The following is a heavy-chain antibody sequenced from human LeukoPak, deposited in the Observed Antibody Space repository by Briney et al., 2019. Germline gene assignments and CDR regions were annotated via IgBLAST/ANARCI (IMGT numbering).Heavy chain of an antibody. CDR1: GGTFSSYT. CDR3: AREESSLDAFDI. D-gene: IGHD6-13*01. V-gene: IGHV1-69*04. J-gene: IGHJ3*02. CDR2: IIPILGIA. Sequence: ASVKVSCKASGGTFSSYTISWVRQAPGQGLEWMGRIIPILGIANYAQKFQGRVMITADKSTSTAYMELSSLRSEDTAVYYCAREESSLDAFDIWGQGTMVTVSS.